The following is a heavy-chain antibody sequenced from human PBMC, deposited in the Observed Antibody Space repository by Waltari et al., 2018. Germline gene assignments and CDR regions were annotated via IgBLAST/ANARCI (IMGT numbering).Heavy chain of an antibody. V-gene: IGHV1-8*01. D-gene: IGHD3-22*01. CDR1: GYTFTSYD. J-gene: IGHJ6*02. CDR2: MNPNSGNT. Sequence: QVQLVQSGAEVKKPGASVKVSCQASGYTFTSYDINWVRPATGKGLEWMGWMNPNSGNTGYAQKFQGRVTMTRNTSISTAYMELSSLRSEDTAVYYCARGPDSSGYYYYYGMDVWGQGTTVTVSS. CDR3: ARGPDSSGYYYYYGMDV.